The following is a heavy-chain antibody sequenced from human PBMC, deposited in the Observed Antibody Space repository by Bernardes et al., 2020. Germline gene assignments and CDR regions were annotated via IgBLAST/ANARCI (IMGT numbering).Heavy chain of an antibody. CDR1: GFTLSSYA. CDR2: ITGSGGGT. CDR3: VKDRGFSAYSYGPPFDY. Sequence: GGSLRLSCVASGFTLSSYAMNWVRQAPGKGLEWVSGITGSGGGTYYADSVKGRFTISRDNSKNTLYLQMNGLRAEDTAVYYCVKDRGFSAYSYGPPFDYWGQGTLVTVSS. V-gene: IGHV3-23*01. D-gene: IGHD5-18*01. J-gene: IGHJ4*02.